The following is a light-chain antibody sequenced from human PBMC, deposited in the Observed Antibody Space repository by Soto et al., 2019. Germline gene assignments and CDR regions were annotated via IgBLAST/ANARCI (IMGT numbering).Light chain of an antibody. J-gene: IGKJ3*01. CDR1: QSVSKS. Sequence: EIVLTQSPATLSLSPGERATLSCRASQSVSKSLAWYQQKPGQAPRLLIYTTSNRATGIPARFSGSGSRTDFTLTISSLEPEDFAVYFCQQRRDWPPTFGPGTKVDIK. CDR2: TTS. CDR3: QQRRDWPPT. V-gene: IGKV3-11*01.